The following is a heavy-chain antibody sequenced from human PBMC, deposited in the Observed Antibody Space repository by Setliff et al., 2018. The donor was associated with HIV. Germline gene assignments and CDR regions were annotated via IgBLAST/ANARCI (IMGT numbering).Heavy chain of an antibody. J-gene: IGHJ3*02. D-gene: IGHD1-26*01. Sequence: SVKVSCKASGGTFSSYAISWVRQAPGQGLEWMGRIIPVFGTANYAQKFQGRVTIIADESTSTAYMELSSLRSEDTAVYYCAREDGSYDGGRGAFEIWGQGTMVTVS. V-gene: IGHV1-69*13. CDR3: AREDGSYDGGRGAFEI. CDR2: IIPVFGTA. CDR1: GGTFSSYA.